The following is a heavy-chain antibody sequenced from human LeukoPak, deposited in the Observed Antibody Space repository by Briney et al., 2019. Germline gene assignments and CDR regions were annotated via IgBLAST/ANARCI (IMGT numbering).Heavy chain of an antibody. D-gene: IGHD1-1*01. CDR2: IGTAGDT. V-gene: IGHV3-13*01. Sequence: GGSLRLSCEASGFTFSRYDLHWVRQSPEKGLEWVSAIGTAGDTYYPDSVKGRFTISRDNPKNSFHLQMNGLRVGDTAVYYCVRAGSGNRWTNYGLDVWGRGTTVTVSS. CDR1: GFTFSRYD. CDR3: VRAGSGNRWTNYGLDV. J-gene: IGHJ6*02.